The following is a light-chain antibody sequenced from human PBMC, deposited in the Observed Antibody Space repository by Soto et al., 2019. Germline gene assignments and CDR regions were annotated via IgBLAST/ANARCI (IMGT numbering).Light chain of an antibody. J-gene: IGKJ4*01. CDR2: WAS. Sequence: DFVMTQSPDSLAVSLGERATINCKSSQSVFSSSTNKNYLAWFQQKPGQPPKLLIYWASTRKSGVPDRFSGSGSGTDFTLTITSLQAEDVAVYYCQQYYTTPLTFGGGTKVEIK. CDR1: QSVFSSSTNKNY. V-gene: IGKV4-1*01. CDR3: QQYYTTPLT.